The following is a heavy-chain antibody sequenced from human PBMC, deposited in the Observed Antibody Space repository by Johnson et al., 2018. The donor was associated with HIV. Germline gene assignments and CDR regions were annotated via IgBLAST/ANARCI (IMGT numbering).Heavy chain of an antibody. J-gene: IGHJ3*02. CDR3: ARERDPERGSQQSGVYAFYI. V-gene: IGHV3-23*04. CDR1: GFDFSSYA. CDR2: IRGSGGTT. Sequence: VLLVESGGGLVQPGGSLRLSCTTYGFDFSSYALTWVRQAPGKGLEWVSSIRGSGGTTYYADSVKGRFAISRDNSGNTLFLQMNTLRAEDTAVYYCARERDPERGSQQSGVYAFYIWGQGTMVTVSS. D-gene: IGHD3-10*01.